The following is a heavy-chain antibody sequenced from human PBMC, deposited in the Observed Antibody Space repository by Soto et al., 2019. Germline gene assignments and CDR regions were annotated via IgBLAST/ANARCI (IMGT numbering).Heavy chain of an antibody. V-gene: IGHV3-30*18. Sequence: GGSLRLSCAGSGFTFSSYGTHWVRQAPGKGLEWVAVVSSGGETTYYADSVKGRFTISRDNSKNTLYLQMNSLRAEDTAVYYCAKDWDIVLVPAALKYNWFDPWGQGTLVTVSS. CDR1: GFTFSSYG. J-gene: IGHJ5*02. CDR2: VSSGGETT. CDR3: AKDWDIVLVPAALKYNWFDP. D-gene: IGHD2-2*01.